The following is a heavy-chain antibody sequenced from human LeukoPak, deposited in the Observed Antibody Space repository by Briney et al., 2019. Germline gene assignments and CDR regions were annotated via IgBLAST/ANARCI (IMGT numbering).Heavy chain of an antibody. CDR2: IYTSGST. D-gene: IGHD2-8*01. CDR3: ARKGASLIMWYFDC. J-gene: IGHJ2*01. Sequence: PSETLLHTFSVSGAPLSSSRYYWGWIRQPPGKGLEWIGRIYTSGSTNYNPSLKSRVTISVDKSKNQFSLKLSSVTAADTAVYYCARKGASLIMWYFDCLGR. V-gene: IGHV4-61*05. CDR1: GAPLSSSRYY.